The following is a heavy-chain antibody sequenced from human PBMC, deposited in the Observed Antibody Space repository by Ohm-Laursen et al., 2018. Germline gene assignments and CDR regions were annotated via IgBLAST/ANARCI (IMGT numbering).Heavy chain of an antibody. Sequence: SQTLSRTSTVYRWSFRDYYWTWIRQPAGMGLEWIVEINHSGSTNYNPSLKRGVTLSEDTSKNQFSLKLSSVTAADTAVYYCARDPHWIQLYYFDYWGQGTLVTVSS. J-gene: IGHJ4*02. CDR1: RWSFRDYY. V-gene: IGHV4-34*01. D-gene: IGHD5-18*01. CDR3: ARDPHWIQLYYFDY. CDR2: INHSGST.